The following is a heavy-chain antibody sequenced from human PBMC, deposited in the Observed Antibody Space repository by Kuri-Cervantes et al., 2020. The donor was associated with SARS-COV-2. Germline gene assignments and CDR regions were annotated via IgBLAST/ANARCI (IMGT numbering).Heavy chain of an antibody. Sequence: GGSLRLSCAASGFTFDDYGMSWVRQAPGKGREWVSGINWNGGSTGYADSVKGRFTISRDNAKTSLYLHMNSLRAEDTAVYYCAKVRGSGSYYNANWFDPWGQGTLVTVSS. D-gene: IGHD3-10*01. CDR1: GFTFDDYG. V-gene: IGHV3-20*04. CDR3: AKVRGSGSYYNANWFDP. J-gene: IGHJ5*02. CDR2: INWNGGST.